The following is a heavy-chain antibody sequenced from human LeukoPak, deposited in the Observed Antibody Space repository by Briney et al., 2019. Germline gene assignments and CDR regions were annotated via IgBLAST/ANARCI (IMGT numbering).Heavy chain of an antibody. Sequence: SETLSLTCAVYGGSFSGYYWSGLPQPPGKGREWIGEINHSGSTNYNPSLTSRVTISVDTSKNQFSLKLSSVTAADTAVYYCASQNHLEVDIDYWGQGTLVTVST. CDR3: ASQNHLEVDIDY. CDR1: GGSFSGYY. D-gene: IGHD5-12*01. V-gene: IGHV4-34*01. J-gene: IGHJ4*02. CDR2: INHSGST.